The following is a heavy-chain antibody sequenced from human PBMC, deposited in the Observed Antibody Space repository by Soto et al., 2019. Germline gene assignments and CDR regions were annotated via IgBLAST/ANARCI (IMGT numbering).Heavy chain of an antibody. CDR2: ISSSGSTI. Sequence: GGSLRLSCAASGFTFSDYYMSWIRQAPGKGLEWVSYISSSGSTIYYADSVKGRFTISRDNAKNSLYLQMNSLRAEDTAVYYCARDGGMVRRIYYYYYYYMDVWGKGTTVTVSS. J-gene: IGHJ6*03. CDR1: GFTFSDYY. CDR3: ARDGGMVRRIYYYYYYYMDV. D-gene: IGHD3-10*01. V-gene: IGHV3-11*01.